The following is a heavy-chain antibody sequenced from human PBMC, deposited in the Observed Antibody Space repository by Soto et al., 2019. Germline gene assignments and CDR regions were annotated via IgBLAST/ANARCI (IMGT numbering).Heavy chain of an antibody. CDR2: IIPIFGTA. J-gene: IGHJ4*02. V-gene: IGHV1-18*01. D-gene: IGHD3-22*01. Sequence: GASVKVSCKASGYTFATYDINWVRQAPGQGLEWMGGIIPIFGTANYAQKLQGRVTMTTDTSTSTAYMELRSLRSDDTAVYYCAREGWSYYDSSGYYLSYYFDYWGQGTLVTVSS. CDR1: GYTFATYD. CDR3: AREGWSYYDSSGYYLSYYFDY.